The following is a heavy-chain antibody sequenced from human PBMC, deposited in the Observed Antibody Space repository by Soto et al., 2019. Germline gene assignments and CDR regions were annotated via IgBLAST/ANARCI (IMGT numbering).Heavy chain of an antibody. CDR2: IYYSGST. V-gene: IGHV4-31*03. CDR3: ASWAGQNHDFGGPFDY. CDR1: GGSISSGGYY. J-gene: IGHJ4*02. Sequence: SETLSLTCTVSGGSISSGGYYWSWIRQHPGKGLEWIGYIYYSGSTYYNPSLKSRVTISVDTSTSTAYMELRSLRSDDTAVYYCASWAGQNHDFGGPFDYWGQGTRVTVSS. D-gene: IGHD4-17*01.